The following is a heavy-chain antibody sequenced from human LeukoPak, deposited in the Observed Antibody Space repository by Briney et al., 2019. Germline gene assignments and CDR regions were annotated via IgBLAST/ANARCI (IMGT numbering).Heavy chain of an antibody. CDR2: IYYSGST. CDR1: GGSISSYY. CDR3: ARVRDDFWSGYRSVCYMDV. Sequence: PSETLSLTCSVSGGSISSYYWSWIRQPPGKGLEWIGYIYYSGSTNYNPSLKSRVTISVDTSKNQFSLKLSSVTAADTAVYYCARVRDDFWSGYRSVCYMDVWGKGTTVTVSS. V-gene: IGHV4-59*01. D-gene: IGHD3-3*01. J-gene: IGHJ6*03.